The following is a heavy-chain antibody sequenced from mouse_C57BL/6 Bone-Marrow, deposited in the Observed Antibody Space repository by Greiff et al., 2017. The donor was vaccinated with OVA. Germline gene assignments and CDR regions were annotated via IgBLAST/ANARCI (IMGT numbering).Heavy chain of an antibody. CDR2: IYPGDGDT. CDR3: APDSSGWAY. V-gene: IGHV1-82*01. Sequence: KGLEWIGRIYPGDGDTNYNGKFKGKATLTADKSSSTAYMQLSSLTSEDSAVYFCAPDSSGWAYWGQGTLVTVSA. D-gene: IGHD3-2*02. J-gene: IGHJ3*01.